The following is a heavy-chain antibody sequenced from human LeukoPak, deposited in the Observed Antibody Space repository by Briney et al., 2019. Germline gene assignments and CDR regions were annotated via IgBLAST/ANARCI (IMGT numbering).Heavy chain of an antibody. D-gene: IGHD2-15*01. CDR3: AKCPRGWYYYMDV. Sequence: TGGSLRLSCAASGFTVSSNYMSWVRQAPGKGLEWVAVIWYDGSNKYYADSVKGRFTISRDNSKNTLYLQMNSLRAEDTAVYYCAKCPRGWYYYMDVWGKGTTVTVSS. J-gene: IGHJ6*03. CDR1: GFTVSSNY. V-gene: IGHV3-33*06. CDR2: IWYDGSNK.